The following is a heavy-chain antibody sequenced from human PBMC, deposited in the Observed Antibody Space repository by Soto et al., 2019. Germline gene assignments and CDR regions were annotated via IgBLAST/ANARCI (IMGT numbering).Heavy chain of an antibody. CDR1: GFSFSSYG. Sequence: EVQLVEFGGGLVQPGGSLRLSCVTTGFSFSSYGMNWVRQAPGKGLEWVSYITDSGSIIYDADSVRGRFTISSDNAENSLFLQMNSLSAEATAVYYCAIAIAKPFTTFGAGALDMGGQGTMVTVSS. D-gene: IGHD3-3*01. CDR2: ITDSGSII. CDR3: AIAIAKPFTTFGAGALDM. J-gene: IGHJ3*02. V-gene: IGHV3-48*03.